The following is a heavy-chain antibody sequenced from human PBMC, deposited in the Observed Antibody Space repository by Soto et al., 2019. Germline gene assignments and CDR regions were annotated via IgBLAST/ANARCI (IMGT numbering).Heavy chain of an antibody. D-gene: IGHD3-3*01. V-gene: IGHV1-69*13. CDR1: GGTFSSYA. J-gene: IGHJ6*02. CDR2: IIPIFGTA. Sequence: ASVKVSCKASGGTFSSYAISWVRQAPGQGLEWMGGIIPIFGTANYAQKFQGRVTITADESTSTAYMELSSLRSEDTAVYYCARGAVMGHYYYYGMDVWGQGTTVTVSS. CDR3: ARGAVMGHYYYYGMDV.